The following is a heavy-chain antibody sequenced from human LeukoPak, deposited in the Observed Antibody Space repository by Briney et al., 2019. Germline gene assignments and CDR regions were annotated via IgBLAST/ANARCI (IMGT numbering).Heavy chain of an antibody. CDR2: INPNSGDT. CDR1: GYTYSNYY. Sequence: ASVKVSCKASGYTYSNYYMNWVRQPPGQGLEWMGWINPNSGDTNYAQKFQGRVTMTRDTSISTAYMELSRLRSDDTAVYYCASAYCGGDCYRHWFDPWGQGTLVTVSS. J-gene: IGHJ5*02. CDR3: ASAYCGGDCYRHWFDP. V-gene: IGHV1-2*02. D-gene: IGHD2-21*02.